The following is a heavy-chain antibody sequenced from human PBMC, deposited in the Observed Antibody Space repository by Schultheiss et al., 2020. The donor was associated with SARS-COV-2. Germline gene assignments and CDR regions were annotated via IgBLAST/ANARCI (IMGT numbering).Heavy chain of an antibody. V-gene: IGHV2-5*02. CDR2: IDWDDDK. CDR3: AHRRRDYDFWSGYYYYYMDV. Sequence: SGPTLVKPTQTLTLTCTFSGFSLSTSGVGVGWIRQPPGKALEWLARIDWDDDKFYNTSLKTRLTISKDTSKNQVVLTMTNMDPVDTATYYCAHRRRDYDFWSGYYYYYMDVWGKGTTVTVSS. J-gene: IGHJ6*03. CDR1: GFSLSTSGVG. D-gene: IGHD3-3*01.